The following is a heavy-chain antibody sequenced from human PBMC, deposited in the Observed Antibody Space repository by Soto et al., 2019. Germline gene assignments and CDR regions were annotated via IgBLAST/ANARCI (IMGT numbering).Heavy chain of an antibody. CDR3: ARDRVLAGIGEVDY. D-gene: IGHD6-19*01. CDR1: GFTFSNSA. J-gene: IGHJ4*02. Sequence: PGGSLRLSCAASGFTFSNSAMHWVRQAPGKGLEWVAVISFDGNNKYYVDSVKGRFTISRDNSKNTLYLQMNSLRAEDTAVYYCARDRVLAGIGEVDYWGQGTLVTVSS. V-gene: IGHV3-30-3*01. CDR2: ISFDGNNK.